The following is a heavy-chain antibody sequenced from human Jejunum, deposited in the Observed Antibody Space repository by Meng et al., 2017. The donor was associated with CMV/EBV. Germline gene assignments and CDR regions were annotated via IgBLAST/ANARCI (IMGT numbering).Heavy chain of an antibody. CDR1: GITFSNYW. J-gene: IGHJ4*02. CDR3: VRGGGGSYYGFR. D-gene: IGHD3/OR15-3a*01. Sequence: AASGITFSNYWMHWVRQGPGKGLVWVSRIKSDGSGTTYADSVKGRFTVSRDNAKNTLYLQMDSLRAEDTAVYYCVRGGGGSYYGFRWGRGTLVTVSS. V-gene: IGHV3-74*01. CDR2: IKSDGSGT.